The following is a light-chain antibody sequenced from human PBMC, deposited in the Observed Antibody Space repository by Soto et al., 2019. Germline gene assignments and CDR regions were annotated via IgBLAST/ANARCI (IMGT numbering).Light chain of an antibody. J-gene: IGLJ2*01. CDR2: NNN. V-gene: IGLV1-44*01. CDR1: SSIIGSNP. Sequence: QSVLTQPPSASGTPGQRVTISCSGSSSIIGSNPGHWYQQVPGTAPKLLIHNNNQRPSGVPARFSGSKSGTSASLAISGLQSEDEADYYCAAWDDSLNGVLFGGGTKLTVL. CDR3: AAWDDSLNGVL.